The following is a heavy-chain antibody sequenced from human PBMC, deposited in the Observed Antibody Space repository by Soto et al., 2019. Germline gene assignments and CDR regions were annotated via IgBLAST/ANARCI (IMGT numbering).Heavy chain of an antibody. CDR3: AQGSPRDEYRDLAY. CDR1: GFTFNSFA. V-gene: IGHV3-23*01. J-gene: IGHJ4*02. D-gene: IGHD3-10*01. Sequence: EVQLLESGGDLVQPGGSLRLSCEASGFTFNSFAMTWVRQAPGKGLEWVSSIINTGDDTYYADFVRGRFTISRDNSKNRRYLQMRSQRAEDTAVYFCAQGSPRDEYRDLAYWCQGTRVTVSS. CDR2: IINTGDDT.